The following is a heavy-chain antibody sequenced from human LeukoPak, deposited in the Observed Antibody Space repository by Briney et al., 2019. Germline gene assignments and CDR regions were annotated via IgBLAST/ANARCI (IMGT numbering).Heavy chain of an antibody. V-gene: IGHV4-38-2*02. J-gene: IGHJ4*02. CDR2: IFHSGST. D-gene: IGHD6-19*01. CDR1: GYSISSGYY. Sequence: SETLSLTCTVSGYSISSGYYWVWIRQPPGKGLAWIGSIFHSGSTYYNPSLQSRVTISLDTSKNHFSLKLSSVTAADTALYYCARGDYYSNGWPFDYWGQGTLVTVSS. CDR3: ARGDYYSNGWPFDY.